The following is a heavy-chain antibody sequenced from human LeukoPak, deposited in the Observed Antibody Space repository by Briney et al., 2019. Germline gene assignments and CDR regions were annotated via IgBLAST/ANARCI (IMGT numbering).Heavy chain of an antibody. D-gene: IGHD6-19*01. CDR2: IIPIFGTA. CDR1: GGTFSSYA. J-gene: IGHJ4*02. Sequence: SVKVSCKASGGTFSSYAISWVRHAPGQGLEWMGRIIPIFGTANYAQKFQGRVTITTDESTSTAYMELSSLRSEDTAVYYCARDSLTYSSGWDYYFDYWGQGTLVTVSS. CDR3: ARDSLTYSSGWDYYFDY. V-gene: IGHV1-69*05.